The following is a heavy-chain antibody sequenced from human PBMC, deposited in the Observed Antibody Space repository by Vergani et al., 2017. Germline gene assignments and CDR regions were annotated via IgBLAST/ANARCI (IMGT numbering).Heavy chain of an antibody. V-gene: IGHV3-30*02. J-gene: IGHJ4*02. D-gene: IGHD2-15*01. Sequence: QVQLVESGGDVVQPGGSLRLSCAASGFTFSNSAVSWVRQAPGKGLEWVASIRSDESRRYYGDSMEGPFTISRDNSKNTLYLQMKSLRPEDTAVYYCAKEGGGYCSGGTCYPEYWGQGTLVIVSS. CDR1: GFTFSNSA. CDR3: AKEGGGYCSGGTCYPEY. CDR2: IRSDESRR.